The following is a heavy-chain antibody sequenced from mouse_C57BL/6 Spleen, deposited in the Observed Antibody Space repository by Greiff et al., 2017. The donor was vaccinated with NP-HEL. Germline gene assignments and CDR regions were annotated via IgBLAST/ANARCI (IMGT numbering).Heavy chain of an antibody. V-gene: IGHV1-42*01. Sequence: EVKLQESGPELVKPGASVKISCKASGYSFTGYYMNWVKQSPEKSLEWIGEINPSTGGTTYNQKFKAKATLTVDKSSSTAYMQLKSLTSEDSAVYYCARGSNYENFDYWGQGTTLTVSS. D-gene: IGHD2-5*01. CDR1: GYSFTGYY. CDR2: INPSTGGT. CDR3: ARGSNYENFDY. J-gene: IGHJ2*01.